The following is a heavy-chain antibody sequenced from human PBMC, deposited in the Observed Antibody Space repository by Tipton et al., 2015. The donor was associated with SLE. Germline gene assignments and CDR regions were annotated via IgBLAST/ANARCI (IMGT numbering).Heavy chain of an antibody. CDR3: ARVCLKWELLDLGGMDV. J-gene: IGHJ6*02. D-gene: IGHD1-26*01. Sequence: TLSLTCAVYGGSFSGYYWSWIRQPPGKGLEWIGEINHSGSTNYNPSLKSRVTISVDTPKNQFSLKLSSVTAADTAVYYCARVCLKWELLDLGGMDVWGQGTTVTVSS. CDR2: INHSGST. V-gene: IGHV4-34*01. CDR1: GGSFSGYY.